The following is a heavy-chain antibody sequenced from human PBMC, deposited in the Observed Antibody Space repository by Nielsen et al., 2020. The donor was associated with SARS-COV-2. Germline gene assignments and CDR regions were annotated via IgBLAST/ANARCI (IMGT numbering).Heavy chain of an antibody. CDR1: GFTFDDYG. CDR2: ISWNSGSI. CDR3: AKDTHVDTAMAD. D-gene: IGHD5-18*01. J-gene: IGHJ4*02. Sequence: GGSLRLSCAASGFTFDDYGMNWVRKAPGKGLEWVSGISWNSGSIGYVDSVKGRFTISRDNAKNSLYLQMNNLRAEDTALYYCAKDTHVDTAMADWGQGTLVTVSS. V-gene: IGHV3-9*01.